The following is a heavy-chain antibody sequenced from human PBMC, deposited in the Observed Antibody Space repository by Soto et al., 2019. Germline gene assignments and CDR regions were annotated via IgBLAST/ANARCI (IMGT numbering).Heavy chain of an antibody. D-gene: IGHD3-16*01. CDR2: FESGGSI. CDR3: ASTTVWKNAFEI. J-gene: IGHJ3*02. CDR1: GVSVKTNY. V-gene: IGHV3-53*01. Sequence: EVRLVESGGGVIQPGGSLRLSCAASGVSVKTNYMSWVHQSPGKGLEWVSLFESGGSIYYADSVKGRFTISRDDFQNTLSLQMNSLRVEDTATYYCASTTVWKNAFEIWGQGTLVSVSS.